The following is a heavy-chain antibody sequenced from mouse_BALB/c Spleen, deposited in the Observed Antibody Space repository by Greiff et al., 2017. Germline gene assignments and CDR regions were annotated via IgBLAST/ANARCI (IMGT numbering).Heavy chain of an antibody. D-gene: IGHD1-1*01. Sequence: QVQLKQSGAELAKPGASVKMSCKASGYTFTSYWMHWVKQRPGQGLEWIGYINPSTGYTEYNQKFKDKATLTADKSSSTAYMQLSSLTSEDSAVYYCARSYYGSSYLDYWGQGTTLTVSS. CDR1: GYTFTSYW. CDR2: INPSTGYT. CDR3: ARSYYGSSYLDY. J-gene: IGHJ2*01. V-gene: IGHV1-7*01.